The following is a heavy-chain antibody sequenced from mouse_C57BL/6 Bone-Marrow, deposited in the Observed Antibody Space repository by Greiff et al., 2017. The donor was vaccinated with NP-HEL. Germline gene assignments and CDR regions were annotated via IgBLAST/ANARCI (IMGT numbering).Heavy chain of an antibody. CDR3: ARKGYFDV. CDR2: IYPRSGST. V-gene: IGHV1-81*01. J-gene: IGHJ1*03. Sequence: QVQLQQSGAELARPGASVKLSCKASGYTFTSYGISWVKQRTGQGLEWIGEIYPRSGSTYYNEKFKGKATLTADKFSSTAYMELRSLTSEDSAVYFCARKGYFDVWGTGTTVTVSS. CDR1: GYTFTSYG.